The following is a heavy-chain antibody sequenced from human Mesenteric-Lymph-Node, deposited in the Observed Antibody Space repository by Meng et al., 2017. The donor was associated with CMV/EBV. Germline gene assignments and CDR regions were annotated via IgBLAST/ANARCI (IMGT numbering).Heavy chain of an antibody. Sequence: GESLKISCAASGFTFSNYGMTWVRQAPGKGLEWVSTISGSGAGTFYADSVKGRFTISRDNSKDTLYLQMNSLRADDSAVYYCARAPARWIPAVGDNYYHYDMDVWGQGATVTVSS. CDR3: ARAPARWIPAVGDNYYHYDMDV. D-gene: IGHD6-13*01. CDR1: GFTFSNYG. CDR2: ISGSGAGT. J-gene: IGHJ6*02. V-gene: IGHV3-23*01.